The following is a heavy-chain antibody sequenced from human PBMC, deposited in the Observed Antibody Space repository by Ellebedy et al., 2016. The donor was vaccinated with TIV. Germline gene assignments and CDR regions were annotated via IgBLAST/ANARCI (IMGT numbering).Heavy chain of an antibody. CDR1: GGSFSSSA. Sequence: AASVKVSCKASGGSFSSSAFSWVRQAPGQGLEWMGGIIPLFGKANYAQKFQGRVTISADESTSTVYMDLRSLTSEGTAIYYCTTTSKWYRDDNYYYGLDVWGQGTTVTVSS. V-gene: IGHV1-69*13. CDR2: IIPLFGKA. CDR3: TTTSKWYRDDNYYYGLDV. J-gene: IGHJ6*02. D-gene: IGHD6-13*01.